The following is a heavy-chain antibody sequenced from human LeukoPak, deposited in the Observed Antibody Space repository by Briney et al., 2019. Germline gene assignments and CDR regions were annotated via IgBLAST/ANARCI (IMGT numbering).Heavy chain of an antibody. CDR3: AKDIGIAARPGAFDI. V-gene: IGHV3-9*01. CDR1: GFTFDDYA. D-gene: IGHD6-6*01. J-gene: IGHJ3*02. Sequence: GGSLRLSCAASGFTFDDYAMHWVGQAPGKGLEWVSGISWNSGSIGYADSVKGRFTISRDNAKNSLYLQMNSLRAEDTALYYCAKDIGIAARPGAFDIWGQGTMVTVSS. CDR2: ISWNSGSI.